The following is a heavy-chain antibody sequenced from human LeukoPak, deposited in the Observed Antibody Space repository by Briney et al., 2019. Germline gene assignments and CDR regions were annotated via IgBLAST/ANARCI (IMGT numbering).Heavy chain of an antibody. CDR3: ARVGLYRPVQGLAPPWDYYYGMDV. CDR1: GFTVSSNY. V-gene: IGHV3-53*01. J-gene: IGHJ6*02. D-gene: IGHD6-19*01. CDR2: IYSGGNT. Sequence: PGGSLRLSCAASGFTVSSNYMNWVRQAPGKGLEWVSVIYSGGNTYYADSVKGRFTISRDNSKNTLYLQMNSLTAEDTAVYYCARVGLYRPVQGLAPPWDYYYGMDVWGQGTTVTVSS.